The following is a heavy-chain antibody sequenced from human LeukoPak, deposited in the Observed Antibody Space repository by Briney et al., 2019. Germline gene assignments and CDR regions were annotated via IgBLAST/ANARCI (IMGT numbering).Heavy chain of an antibody. CDR2: VHNNRET. Sequence: PSETLSLTCIVSGGSISSYYWSSIRQPPGKGLEWIAYVHNNRETKHNPSLKSRDTISVDTPNNQISLRLSSVTAADTAMYYCARQPAATAAFDIWGLGTMVNVSS. D-gene: IGHD5-18*01. V-gene: IGHV4-59*08. J-gene: IGHJ3*02. CDR3: ARQPAATAAFDI. CDR1: GGSISSYY.